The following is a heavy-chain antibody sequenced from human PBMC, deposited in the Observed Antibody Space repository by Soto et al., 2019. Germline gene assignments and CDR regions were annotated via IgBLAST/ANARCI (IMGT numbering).Heavy chain of an antibody. Sequence: PSETLSLTCTVSGGSISSSSHYWGWIRQAPGKGLEWVSSISSSSSYIYYADSVKGRFTISRDNAKNSLYLQMNSLRVEDTAVCYCARDGPTSCYCPFDIWGQGTMVTVS. CDR1: GGSISSSS. V-gene: IGHV3-21*01. J-gene: IGHJ3*02. CDR2: ISSSSSYI. D-gene: IGHD2-2*01. CDR3: ARDGPTSCYCPFDI.